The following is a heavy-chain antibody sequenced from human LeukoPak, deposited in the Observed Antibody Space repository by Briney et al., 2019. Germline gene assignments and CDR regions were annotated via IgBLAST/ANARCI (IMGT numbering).Heavy chain of an antibody. V-gene: IGHV4-4*07. CDR1: GVSINDYY. CDR3: ARRASSTGWSFDS. CDR2: IYPSESP. D-gene: IGHD6-19*01. J-gene: IGHJ4*02. Sequence: SETLSLTCSVSGVSINDYYWTWIRQPAGKGLEWIGQIYPSESPKFNPSLESRVTMSVDTSKKQFSVQLTFVTVADTGVYYCARRASSTGWSFDSWGQGTQVTVSS.